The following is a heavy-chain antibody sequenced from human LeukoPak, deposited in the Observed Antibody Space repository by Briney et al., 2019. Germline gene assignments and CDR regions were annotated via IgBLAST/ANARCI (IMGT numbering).Heavy chain of an antibody. CDR3: ARDPLYSSGWSYFDY. D-gene: IGHD6-19*01. CDR1: GGSISSSSYY. Sequence: PSETLSLTCTVSGGSISSSSYYWGWIRQPPGKGLEWIGSIYYSGSTYYNPSLKSRVTISVDTSKNQFSLKLSSVTAADTAVYYCARDPLYSSGWSYFDYWGQGTLVTVSS. CDR2: IYYSGST. J-gene: IGHJ4*02. V-gene: IGHV4-39*02.